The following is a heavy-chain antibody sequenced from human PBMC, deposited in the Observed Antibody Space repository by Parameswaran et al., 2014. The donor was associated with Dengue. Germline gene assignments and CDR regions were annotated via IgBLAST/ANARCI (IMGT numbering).Heavy chain of an antibody. J-gene: IGHJ6*02. D-gene: IGHD3-22*01. Sequence: ISVARLVRQAPGQGLEWMGWISAYNGNTNYAQKLQGRVTMTTDTSTSTAYMELRSLRSDDTAVYYCARDTYDSSGYYGYYYYYYGMDVWGQGTTVTVSS. CDR1: ISV. CDR2: ISAYNGNT. CDR3: ARDTYDSSGYYGYYYYYYGMDV. V-gene: IGHV1-18*01.